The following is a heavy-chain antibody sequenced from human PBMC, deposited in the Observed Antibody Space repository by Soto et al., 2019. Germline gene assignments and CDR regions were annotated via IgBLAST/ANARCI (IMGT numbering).Heavy chain of an antibody. CDR3: AGGTLTATTATDY. J-gene: IGHJ4*02. D-gene: IGHD1-1*01. CDR1: GGTLNGYY. Sequence: SETLSLTCAVYGGTLNGYYWRWIRQPPGKGLEWIGEIDQSRGTNYNPSLKSRVSISLDTSNNHFSLKLRSVAAADSAVYYCAGGTLTATTATDYWGQGSLVTVSS. CDR2: IDQSRGT. V-gene: IGHV4-34*01.